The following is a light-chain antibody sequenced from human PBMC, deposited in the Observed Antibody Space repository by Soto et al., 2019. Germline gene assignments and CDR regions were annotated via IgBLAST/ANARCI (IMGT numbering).Light chain of an antibody. CDR3: SAWEDSLRAVM. CDR1: SSNIGSNY. J-gene: IGLJ3*02. V-gene: IGLV1-47*01. CDR2: YNS. Sequence: QSVLTQPPSASGTPGQRVTISCSGSSSNIGSNYVYWYQQLPGTAPKLLIYYNSQRPSGVPDRFSGSKSDTSASLAISGLRSEDEADYDCSAWEDSLRAVMFGGGTKLTVL.